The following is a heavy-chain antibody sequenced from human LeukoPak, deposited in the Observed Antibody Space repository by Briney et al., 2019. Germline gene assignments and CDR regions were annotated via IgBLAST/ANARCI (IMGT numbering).Heavy chain of an antibody. Sequence: KPSQTLSPTCTVSGGSLSRGEYYWSWLRHPPGKGLEWIGYIYYSWGTYYNPSFKSRVTISVDTSKNQFSLKLSSVTAADTAVYYCAREDYGDYLPAYWGQGTLVTVSS. J-gene: IGHJ4*02. CDR3: AREDYGDYLPAY. D-gene: IGHD4-17*01. V-gene: IGHV4-30-4*01. CDR2: IYYSWGT. CDR1: GGSLSRGEYY.